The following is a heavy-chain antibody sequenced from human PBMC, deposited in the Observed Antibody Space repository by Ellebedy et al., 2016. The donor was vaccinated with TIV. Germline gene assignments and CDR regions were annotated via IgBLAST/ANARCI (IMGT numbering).Heavy chain of an antibody. D-gene: IGHD2-2*01. V-gene: IGHV4-39*07. CDR1: GGSISSSSYY. CDR3: ARTHIVVVPAAMLPYYMDV. CDR2: INHSGGT. Sequence: SETLSLTXTVSGGSISSSSYYWSWIRQPPGKGLEWIGEINHSGGTNYNPSLKSRVTISVDTSKNQFSLKLSSVTAADTAVYYCARTHIVVVPAAMLPYYMDVWGKGTTVTVSS. J-gene: IGHJ6*03.